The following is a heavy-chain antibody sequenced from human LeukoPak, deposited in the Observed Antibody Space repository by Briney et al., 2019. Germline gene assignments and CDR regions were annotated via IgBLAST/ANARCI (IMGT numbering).Heavy chain of an antibody. CDR3: ALLANYDYVWGSSLYFDY. J-gene: IGHJ4*02. CDR1: GYTFTSYG. D-gene: IGHD3-16*01. CDR2: ISAYNGNT. V-gene: IGHV1-18*01. Sequence: ASVKVSCKASGYTFTSYGISWVRQAPGQGLEWMGWISAYNGNTNYAQKLQGRVTITTDESTSTAYMELSSLRSEDTAVYYCALLANYDYVWGSSLYFDYWGQGTLVTVSS.